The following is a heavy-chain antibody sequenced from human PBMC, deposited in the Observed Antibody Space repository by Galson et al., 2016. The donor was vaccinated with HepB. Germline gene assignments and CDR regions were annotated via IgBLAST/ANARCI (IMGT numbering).Heavy chain of an antibody. CDR3: ATIRDGSIGGWAVAGFDY. CDR1: GGSISSSTHY. CDR2: IYYSGRA. J-gene: IGHJ4*02. D-gene: IGHD6-19*01. Sequence: SETLSLTCTVSGGSISSSTHYWGWLRQPPGKGLEWIGNIYYSGRADYNPSLKSRVTVSVDTSKNQFSLKLTSVTAADTATYYCATIRDGSIGGWAVAGFDYWGQGTLVTVSS. V-gene: IGHV4-39*01.